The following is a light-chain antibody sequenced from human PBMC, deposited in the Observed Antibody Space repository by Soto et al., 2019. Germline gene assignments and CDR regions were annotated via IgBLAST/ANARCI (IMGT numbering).Light chain of an antibody. V-gene: IGKV1-12*01. CDR1: QASNGW. CDR3: QQAFRFPHT. J-gene: IGKJ2*01. CDR2: VAS. Sequence: DIQMTQSAPSVSASVGDRVTITCRASQASNGWLSWYQQKPGKAPKLLISVASRLESGVPSRFSGSGAGTEFSLPVTSLQPEDFATYYCQQAFRFPHTFGQGTRLEI.